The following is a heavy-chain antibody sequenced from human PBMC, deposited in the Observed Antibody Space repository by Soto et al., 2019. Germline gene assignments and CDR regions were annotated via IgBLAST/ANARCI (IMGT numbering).Heavy chain of an antibody. J-gene: IGHJ4*02. Sequence: QVQLVQSGAEVKKPGSSVKVSCKASGGTFSSYAISWVRQAPGQGLEWMGGIIPIFGTANYAQTFQGRVTITADESTVTAYMDLSRFRSEDSAVYYCAKDPDCGGCSCYSHWGQGTLVTVSS. V-gene: IGHV1-69*12. CDR3: AKDPDCGGCSCYSH. CDR1: GGTFSSYA. D-gene: IGHD2-15*01. CDR2: IIPIFGTA.